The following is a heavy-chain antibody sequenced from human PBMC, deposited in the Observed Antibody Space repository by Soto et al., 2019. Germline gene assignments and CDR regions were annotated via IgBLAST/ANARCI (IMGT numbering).Heavy chain of an antibody. CDR1: GFTFSDYY. D-gene: IGHD6-19*01. Sequence: GGSLRLSCAASGFTFSDYYMSWIRQAPGKGLEWVSYISSSSSYTNYADSVKGRFTISRDNAKNSLYLQMNNLRDEDTAVYFCARSVEGNFDYWGQGTVVTVSS. J-gene: IGHJ4*02. CDR2: ISSSSSYT. CDR3: ARSVEGNFDY. V-gene: IGHV3-11*06.